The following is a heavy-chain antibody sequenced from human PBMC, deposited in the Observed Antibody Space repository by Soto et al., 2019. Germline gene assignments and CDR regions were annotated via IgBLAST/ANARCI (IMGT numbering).Heavy chain of an antibody. CDR2: IKQDEDGK. CDR1: GFTFSSRW. D-gene: IGHD6-25*01. Sequence: EVQLVESGGGLVQPGGSLRLSCEASGFTFSSRWMTWVRQGPGKGLEWVANIKQDEDGKDYVDSVKGRCTISRDNAKNSLYLQMNSLRAEDTAVYYCATHDGPAAAGLVLDFWGQGTLVTVSS. V-gene: IGHV3-7*02. J-gene: IGHJ4*02. CDR3: ATHDGPAAAGLVLDF.